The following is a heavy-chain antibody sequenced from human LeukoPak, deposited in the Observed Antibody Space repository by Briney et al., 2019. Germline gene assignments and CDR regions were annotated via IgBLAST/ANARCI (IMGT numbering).Heavy chain of an antibody. CDR1: GFTFSSYA. D-gene: IGHD4-11*01. V-gene: IGHV3-30*04. Sequence: GRSLRLSCAASGFTFSSYAMHWVRQAPGKGLEWVAVISYDGSNKYYADSVKGRFTISRDNSKNTLYLQMNSLRAEDTAVYYCARDAVTTLYYYYYYMDVWGKGTTVTVSS. J-gene: IGHJ6*03. CDR3: ARDAVTTLYYYYYYMDV. CDR2: ISYDGSNK.